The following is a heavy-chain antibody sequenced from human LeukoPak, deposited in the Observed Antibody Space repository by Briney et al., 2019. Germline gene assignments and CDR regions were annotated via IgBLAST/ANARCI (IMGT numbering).Heavy chain of an antibody. CDR1: GFTFSNYW. J-gene: IGHJ4*02. V-gene: IGHV3-7*01. CDR3: ARGSYAGASLRHDY. CDR2: INQVGGQK. D-gene: IGHD1-26*01. Sequence: GGSLRLSCAASGFTFSNYWMSWVRQAPGKGLEWVANINQVGGQKYYVDSVKGRITISRDSAKNSLYLQMSSLRAEDTAVYYCARGSYAGASLRHDYWGQGTLVTVSS.